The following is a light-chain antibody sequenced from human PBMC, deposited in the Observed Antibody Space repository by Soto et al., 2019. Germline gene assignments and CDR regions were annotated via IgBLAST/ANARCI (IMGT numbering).Light chain of an antibody. V-gene: IGKV3-11*01. CDR2: DAS. CDR1: QSVSSY. J-gene: IGKJ1*01. Sequence: EIVLTQSPATLSLSPGERATLSCRASQSVSSYLAWYQQKPGQAPRLLIYDASNRATGIPARFSGSGSGTDFTLTIGSLEPEDFAVYYGQQRSNWPTTFGQGTKVDIK. CDR3: QQRSNWPTT.